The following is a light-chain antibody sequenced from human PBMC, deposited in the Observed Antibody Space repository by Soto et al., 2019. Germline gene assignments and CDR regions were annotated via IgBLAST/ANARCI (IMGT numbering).Light chain of an antibody. CDR2: EDS. V-gene: IGLV2-23*01. Sequence: QSVLTQPASVSGSPGQSITISCTVTSSDVGNYNLVSWYQQHPGEAPKLMIYEDSKRPSGVSNRFSGSKSGNTASLTISGLQAEDEADYYCCSYAASSTYVFGTGTTVTVL. CDR3: CSYAASSTYV. CDR1: SSDVGNYNL. J-gene: IGLJ1*01.